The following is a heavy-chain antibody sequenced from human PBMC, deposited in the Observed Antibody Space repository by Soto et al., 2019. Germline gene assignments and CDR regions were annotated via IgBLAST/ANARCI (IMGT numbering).Heavy chain of an antibody. D-gene: IGHD6-19*01. J-gene: IGHJ4*02. CDR1: GFTFSSYA. CDR2: ISGSGGST. Sequence: GGSLRLSCAASGFTFSSYAMSWVRQAPGKGLEWVSAISGSGGSTYYADSVKGRFTISRDNSKNTLYLQMNSLRAEDTAVYYCAKDPAGEGYSSGWYAETSYFDYWGQGTLVTVSS. V-gene: IGHV3-23*01. CDR3: AKDPAGEGYSSGWYAETSYFDY.